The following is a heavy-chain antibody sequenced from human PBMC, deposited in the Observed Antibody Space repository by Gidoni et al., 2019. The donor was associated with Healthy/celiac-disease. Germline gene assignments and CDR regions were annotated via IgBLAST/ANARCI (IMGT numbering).Heavy chain of an antibody. Sequence: QVQLQESGPGLVKPSQTLSLTCPVSGGSIIRRSYYWRWIRQPAGKGLEWIGRIYTSGSTNYNPYLKSRVTISVDTSKNQFSLKLSSVTAADTAVYYCARGEENSSGYDAFDIWGQGTMVTVSS. CDR1: GGSIIRRSYY. V-gene: IGHV4-61*02. J-gene: IGHJ3*02. CDR2: IYTSGST. D-gene: IGHD3-22*01. CDR3: ARGEENSSGYDAFDI.